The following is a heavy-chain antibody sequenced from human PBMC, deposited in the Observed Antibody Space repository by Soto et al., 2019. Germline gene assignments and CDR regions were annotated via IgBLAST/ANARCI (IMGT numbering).Heavy chain of an antibody. V-gene: IGHV3-30-3*01. CDR3: ARAGGRRLDY. D-gene: IGHD2-15*01. CDR2: ISYDGSNK. Sequence: QVQLVESGGGVVQPGRSLRLSCAASGFTFSSYAMHWVRQAPGKGLEWVAVISYDGSNKYYADSVKGRFTISRDISKNTRYLQMNSLRPEDTAVYYCARAGGRRLDYWGQGTLVTVSS. J-gene: IGHJ4*02. CDR1: GFTFSSYA.